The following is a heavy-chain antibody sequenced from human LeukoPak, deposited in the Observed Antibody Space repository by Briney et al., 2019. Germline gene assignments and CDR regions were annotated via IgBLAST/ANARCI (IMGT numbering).Heavy chain of an antibody. J-gene: IGHJ6*02. D-gene: IGHD6-19*01. CDR3: ARPSSSGWTYYYYYYGMDV. CDR2: ISGSGDST. CDR1: GFTFSSQA. Sequence: PGGSLRLSCAASGFTFSSQAMSWVRQAPGKGLDWVSSISGSGDSTYYADSVKGRFTISRDNAKNTLYLQMNSLRAEDTAVYYCARPSSSGWTYYYYYYGMDVWVQGTTVTVSS. V-gene: IGHV3-23*01.